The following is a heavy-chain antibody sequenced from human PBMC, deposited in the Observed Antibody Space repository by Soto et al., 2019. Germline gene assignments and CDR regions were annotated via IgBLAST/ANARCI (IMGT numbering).Heavy chain of an antibody. J-gene: IGHJ6*03. Sequence: QVQLVQSGAEVKKPGASVKVSCKASGYSFTSHGISWVRQAPGQGLEWMGWISANSGDTNYAQKLQGRVTVTTDTSTSTAYLELRSLRSEDTAVYYCARMVRGSNIDYYHSIDVWGKGTTVTVSS. D-gene: IGHD3-10*01. CDR2: ISANSGDT. CDR3: ARMVRGSNIDYYHSIDV. V-gene: IGHV1-18*01. CDR1: GYSFTSHG.